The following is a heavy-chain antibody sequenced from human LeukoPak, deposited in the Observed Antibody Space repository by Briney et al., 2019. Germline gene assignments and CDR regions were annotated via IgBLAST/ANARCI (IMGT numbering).Heavy chain of an antibody. D-gene: IGHD2-2*01. J-gene: IGHJ4*02. Sequence: ASVKVSCKASGYTFTSYGISWVRQAPGQGLEWMGWISAYNGNTNYAQKIQGRVTMTTDTSTSTVYMELSGLRFEDTAVYYCARRGVCTGISCNLDYWGQGTLVTVSS. CDR2: ISAYNGNT. CDR1: GYTFTSYG. CDR3: ARRGVCTGISCNLDY. V-gene: IGHV1-18*01.